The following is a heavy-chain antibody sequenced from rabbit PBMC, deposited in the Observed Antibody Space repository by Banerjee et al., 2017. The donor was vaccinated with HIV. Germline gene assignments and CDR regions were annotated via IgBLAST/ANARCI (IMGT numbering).Heavy chain of an antibody. Sequence: QSLEESGGDLVKPGTSLTLTCTASGFSFSSSYYMCWVRQAPGKGLEWIACIGTGSASTWYASWAKGRFTISKTSSTTVTLQMTSLTDADTATYFCARGGAYRGAGYTLWGPGTLVTVS. CDR3: ARGGAYRGAGYTL. J-gene: IGHJ6*01. CDR1: GFSFSSSYY. D-gene: IGHD3-1*01. V-gene: IGHV1S40*01. CDR2: IGTGSAST.